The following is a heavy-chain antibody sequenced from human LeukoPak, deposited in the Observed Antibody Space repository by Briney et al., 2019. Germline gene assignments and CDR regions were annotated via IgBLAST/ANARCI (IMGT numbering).Heavy chain of an antibody. Sequence: GASVKVSCKTSGATFSTYSIAWVRQAPGQGLEWMGGIIPIFRTPNYAQKFQGRVTLSADESTSTAYMELTSLRSEDTAVYYCAGVEGGGGWFGESLPWGQGTLVTVSS. D-gene: IGHD3-10*01. CDR1: GATFSTYS. CDR2: IIPIFRTP. J-gene: IGHJ4*02. CDR3: AGVEGGGGWFGESLP. V-gene: IGHV1-69*13.